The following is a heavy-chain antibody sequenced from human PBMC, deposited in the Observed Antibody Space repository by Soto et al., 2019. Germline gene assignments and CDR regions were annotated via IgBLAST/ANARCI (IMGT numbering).Heavy chain of an antibody. CDR3: ARHTEPHFDY. CDR1: GGSFRGYY. CDR2: INHSGIT. D-gene: IGHD2-2*02. V-gene: IGHV4-34*01. J-gene: IGHJ4*02. Sequence: QVQLQQWGAGLLKPSETLSLSCAVYGGSFRGYYWSWIRQPPGKGLEWIGEINHSGITNYNPSLKSRVTISADTSKNQFSLKLSSMTAADTGVYYCARHTEPHFDYWGQGILVTVSS.